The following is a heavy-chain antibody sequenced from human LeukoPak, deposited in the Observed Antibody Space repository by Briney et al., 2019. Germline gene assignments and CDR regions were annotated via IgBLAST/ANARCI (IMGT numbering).Heavy chain of an antibody. CDR3: AKVTPGSRIAVAEGGDY. V-gene: IGHV3-30*18. D-gene: IGHD6-19*01. CDR1: GFTFSSYG. Sequence: GGSLRLSCEASGFTFSSYGMHWVRQAPGKGLEWVAVISYDGSNKYYADSVKGRFTISRDNSKNTLYLQMNSLRAEDTAVYYCAKVTPGSRIAVAEGGDYWGQGTLVTVSS. J-gene: IGHJ4*02. CDR2: ISYDGSNK.